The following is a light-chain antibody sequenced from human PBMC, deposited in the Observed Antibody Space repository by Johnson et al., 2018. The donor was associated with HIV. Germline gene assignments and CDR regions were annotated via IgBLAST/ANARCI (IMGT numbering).Light chain of an antibody. J-gene: IGLJ1*01. CDR1: TSNIGNNY. CDR2: DNN. V-gene: IGLV1-51*01. CDR3: GTWDSSLYASF. Sequence: QSVLTQPPSVSAAPGQKVTVSCSGSTSNIGNNYVSWYQQLPGTAPKLLIYDNNKRPSGIPDRFSGSKSGTSATLGITGLQTGDEADYYCGTWDSSLYASFFGTGTKVTAL.